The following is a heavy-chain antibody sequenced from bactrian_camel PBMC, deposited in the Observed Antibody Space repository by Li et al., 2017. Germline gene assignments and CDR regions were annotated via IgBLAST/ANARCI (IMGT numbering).Heavy chain of an antibody. CDR2: ISSDGSA. V-gene: IGHV3S53*01. D-gene: IGHD3*01. J-gene: IGHJ4*01. Sequence: HVQLVESGGGLVQPGGSLRLSCTTSAFILHDPDMGWYRQAPGSECELVSSISSDGSAYTADSVTGRFTLSRDNAKNTLYLQLNSLKTEDTATYYCAKALNYWGDYDDWGQGTQVTVS. CDR1: AFILHDPD. CDR3: AKALNYWGDYDD.